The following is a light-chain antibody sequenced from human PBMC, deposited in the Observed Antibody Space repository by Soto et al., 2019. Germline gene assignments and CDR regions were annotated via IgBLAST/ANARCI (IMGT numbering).Light chain of an antibody. CDR1: SGHSSYI. CDR3: ETWDSNIWV. Sequence: QPVLTQSSSASASLGSSVKFTCTLSSGHSSYIIAWHQQQPGKAPRYLMKLEGSGSYNKGSGVPDRFSGSSSGADRYLTISHLQFEDEADYYCETWDSNIWVFGGGTKVTVL. V-gene: IGLV4-60*02. CDR2: LEGSGSY. J-gene: IGLJ3*02.